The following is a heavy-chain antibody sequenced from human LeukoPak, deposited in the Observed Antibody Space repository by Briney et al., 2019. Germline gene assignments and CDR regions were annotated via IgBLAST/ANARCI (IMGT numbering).Heavy chain of an antibody. D-gene: IGHD4-23*01. Sequence: PGGSLRLSCAASGFTVSSNYMSWVRQAPGKGLEWVSAISGSGGSTYYADSVKGRFTISRDNSKNTLYLQMNSLRAEDTAVYYCAKAVNYGGNSRFDYWGQGTLVTVSS. CDR3: AKAVNYGGNSRFDY. J-gene: IGHJ4*02. CDR2: ISGSGGST. V-gene: IGHV3-23*01. CDR1: GFTVSSNY.